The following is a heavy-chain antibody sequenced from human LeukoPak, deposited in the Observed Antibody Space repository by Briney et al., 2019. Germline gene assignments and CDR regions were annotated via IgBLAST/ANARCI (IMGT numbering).Heavy chain of an antibody. J-gene: IGHJ6*03. D-gene: IGHD3-22*01. CDR2: IYYSGST. CDR3: ARDAYYYDSSGYYYGANYYYYCYMDV. V-gene: IGHV4-59*01. CDR1: GGSISSYY. Sequence: PSETLSLTCTVSGGSISSYYWSWIRQPPGKGLEWIGYIYYSGSTNYNPSLKSRVTISVDTSKNQFSLKLSSVTAADTAVYYCARDAYYYDSSGYYYGANYYYYCYMDVWGKGTTVTISS.